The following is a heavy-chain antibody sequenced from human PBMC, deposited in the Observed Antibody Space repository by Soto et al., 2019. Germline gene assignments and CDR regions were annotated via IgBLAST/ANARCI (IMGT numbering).Heavy chain of an antibody. CDR3: ARDRDIVVVVAATPSNYGMDV. J-gene: IGHJ6*02. CDR1: GHTLTEFS. V-gene: IGHV1-24*01. D-gene: IGHD2-15*01. Sequence: ASVKVSCKISGHTLTEFSIHWVRQAPGKGLEWMGGFDPEGGEANYAQKFQGRVMITADESTSTAYMELSSLRSEDTAVYYCARDRDIVVVVAATPSNYGMDVWGQGTTVTVSS. CDR2: FDPEGGEA.